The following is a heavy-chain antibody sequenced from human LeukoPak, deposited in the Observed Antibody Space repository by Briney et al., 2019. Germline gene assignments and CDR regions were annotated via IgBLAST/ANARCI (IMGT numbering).Heavy chain of an antibody. CDR1: GFTFTDYW. Sequence: PGGSLRLSCAASGFTFTDYWMHWVRQAPGKGLEWVAVISYDGSNKYYADSVKGRFTISRDNSKNTLYLQMNSLRAEDTAVYYCAKLYYYGSGSSYWGQGTLVTVSS. D-gene: IGHD3-10*01. CDR2: ISYDGSNK. V-gene: IGHV3-30*18. J-gene: IGHJ4*02. CDR3: AKLYYYGSGSSY.